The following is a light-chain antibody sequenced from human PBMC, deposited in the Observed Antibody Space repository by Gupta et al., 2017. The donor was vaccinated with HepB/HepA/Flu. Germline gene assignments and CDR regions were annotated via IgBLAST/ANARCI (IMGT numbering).Light chain of an antibody. CDR1: QSVNSNY. CDR2: GAS. CDR3: YQYSSLPLS. J-gene: IGKJ4*01. Sequence: EMVLTQSPGTLSLSPGERATVSCRASQSVNSNYLAWYQQKADQAPRLLIYGASSRATGIPDRFSGSGSGTDFTLTISILEPEDFALYYCYQYSSLPLSFGGGTKVEIK. V-gene: IGKV3-20*01.